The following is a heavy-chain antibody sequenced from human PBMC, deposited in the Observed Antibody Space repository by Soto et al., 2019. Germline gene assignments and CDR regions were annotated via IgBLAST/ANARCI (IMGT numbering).Heavy chain of an antibody. J-gene: IGHJ6*01. D-gene: IGHD3-16*01. Sequence: QVQLVQSGDEMKKPGASVRVSCKASGYIFVNYGIAWVRQAPGQGLEWMGWISPYTGDTHSASKVQGRLTMTTDTSTSTAYMDLGSLTSDDTAVYYCAMVDNYVTPTPQDGWGQGTTGTVSS. CDR3: AMVDNYVTPTPQDG. CDR1: GYIFVNYG. V-gene: IGHV1-18*01. CDR2: ISPYTGDT.